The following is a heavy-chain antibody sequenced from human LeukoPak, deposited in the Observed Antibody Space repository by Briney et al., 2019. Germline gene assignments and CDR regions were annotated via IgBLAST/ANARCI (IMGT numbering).Heavy chain of an antibody. CDR2: IYHSGST. CDR1: GGSLLSGDYY. Sequence: SETLSLTCTVSGGSLLSGDYYWSWIRQYPGKGLEWIGYIYHSGSTNYKPSLKSRVTISVDTSNNQSSLKLSSVTAADTAVYYCARHYYDNSGYFDYWGQGTLVTVSS. CDR3: ARHYYDNSGYFDY. V-gene: IGHV4-61*08. D-gene: IGHD3-22*01. J-gene: IGHJ4*02.